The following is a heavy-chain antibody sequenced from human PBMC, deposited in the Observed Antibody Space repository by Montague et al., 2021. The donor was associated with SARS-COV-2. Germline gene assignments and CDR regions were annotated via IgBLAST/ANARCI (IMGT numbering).Heavy chain of an antibody. J-gene: IGHJ3*02. CDR3: TRVGGQMICSVFFYYGFDI. CDR1: GGSFSGYY. CDR2: INHSGST. Sequence: SETLSLTCAVYGGSFSGYYWSWIRQPPGKGLEWIGEINHSGSTNYNPSLKSRVTISVDTSKNQFSLKLSSVTAADTAVYYCTRVGGQMICSVFFYYGFDIWGQGTMVTVSS. V-gene: IGHV4-34*01. D-gene: IGHD3-10*02.